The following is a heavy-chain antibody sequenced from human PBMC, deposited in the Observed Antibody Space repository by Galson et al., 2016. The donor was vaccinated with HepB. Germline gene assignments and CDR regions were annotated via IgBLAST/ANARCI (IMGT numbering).Heavy chain of an antibody. CDR1: GDSVSSKSVA. D-gene: IGHD7-27*01. J-gene: IGHJ4*02. CDR2: TYERAKLDD. Sequence: CAISGDSVSSKSVAWNWIRQTPSRGLEWRGSTYERAKLDDDYAQDVKRATSVTPDTSKNQFSLQVNSVTPEDTAVYFCARTTNWGGGYIDYWGQGILVTVSS. V-gene: IGHV6-1*01. CDR3: ARTTNWGGGYIDY.